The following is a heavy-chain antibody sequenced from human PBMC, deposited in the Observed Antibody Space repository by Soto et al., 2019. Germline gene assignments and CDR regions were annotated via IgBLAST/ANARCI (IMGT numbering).Heavy chain of an antibody. Sequence: PGGCLRLSCAASVFTFSSYAMHWVRQAPGKGLDLVAVISYDGSNKYYADSVKGRFTISRDNSKNTLYLQMNSLRAEDTAVYYCARVVVVAASGLDVWGQGTTVTVSS. CDR2: ISYDGSNK. V-gene: IGHV3-30*14. J-gene: IGHJ6*01. D-gene: IGHD2-15*01. CDR3: ARVVVVAASGLDV. CDR1: VFTFSSYA.